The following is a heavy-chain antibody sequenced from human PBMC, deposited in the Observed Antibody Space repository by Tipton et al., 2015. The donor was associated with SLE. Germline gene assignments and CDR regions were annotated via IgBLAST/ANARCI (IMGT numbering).Heavy chain of an antibody. D-gene: IGHD3-3*01. CDR3: ARGSYDLSPTGVSPNPRYFDY. Sequence: TLSLTCAVYDGSLSGYYWSWIRQSPGKGLEWIGEINHSGSTKYSSSLRSRVTISVDTFKNQFSLKLRSVTASDVAGYYCARGSYDLSPTGVSPNPRYFDYWGQGTLVTVSS. J-gene: IGHJ4*02. V-gene: IGHV4-34*01. CDR2: INHSGST. CDR1: DGSLSGYY.